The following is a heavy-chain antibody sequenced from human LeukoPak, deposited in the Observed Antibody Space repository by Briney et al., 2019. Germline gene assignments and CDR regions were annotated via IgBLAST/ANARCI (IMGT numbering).Heavy chain of an antibody. D-gene: IGHD3-3*01. V-gene: IGHV3-74*01. CDR1: GFTFSSYW. Sequence: GGSLRRSCAASGFTFSSYWRHWLRQAPGKGLVWVSRINSDGTSTSYADSVKGRFTISRDNAKNTLYLQMNSLRAEDTAVYYCASTPSYDFWSGKYRAPDYWGQGTLVTVSS. CDR2: INSDGTST. J-gene: IGHJ4*02. CDR3: ASTPSYDFWSGKYRAPDY.